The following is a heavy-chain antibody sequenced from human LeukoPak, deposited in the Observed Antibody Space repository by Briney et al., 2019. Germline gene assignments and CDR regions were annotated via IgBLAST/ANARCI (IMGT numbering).Heavy chain of an antibody. Sequence: SQTLSLTCTVSGGSISSGDYYWSWIRQPPGKGLEWIGYIYYSGSTYYNPSLKSRVTISVDTSKNQFSLKPSSVTAADTAVYYCARENRYDDGIWGNAFVIWGQGTMVTVSS. V-gene: IGHV4-30-4*08. J-gene: IGHJ3*02. CDR3: ARENRYDDGIWGNAFVI. CDR2: IYYSGST. CDR1: GGSISSGDYY. D-gene: IGHD2-21*01.